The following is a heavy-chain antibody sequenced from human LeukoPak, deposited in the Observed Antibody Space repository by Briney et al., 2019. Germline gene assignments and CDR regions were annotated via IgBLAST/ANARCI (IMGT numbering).Heavy chain of an antibody. CDR2: ISSSSSYI. V-gene: IGHV3-21*01. CDR1: GFTFSSYS. CDR3: AREGEVIAMIVAEAFDI. J-gene: IGHJ3*02. Sequence: PGGTLRLSCAASGFTFSSYSMNWVRQAPGKGLEWVSSISSSSSYIYYADSVKGRFTISRDNAKNSLYLQMNSLRAEDTAVYYCAREGEVIAMIVAEAFDIWGQGTMVTVSS. D-gene: IGHD3-22*01.